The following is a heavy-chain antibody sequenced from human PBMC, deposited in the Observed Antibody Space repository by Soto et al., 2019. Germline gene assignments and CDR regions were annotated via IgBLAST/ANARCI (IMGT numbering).Heavy chain of an antibody. CDR3: ATATLSGWFDP. V-gene: IGHV1-24*01. CDR2: FDPEDGET. D-gene: IGHD3-10*01. J-gene: IGHJ5*02. Sequence: VRQAPGKGLEWMGGFDPEDGETIYAQKFQGRVTMTEDTSTDTAYMELSSLRSEDTAVYYCATATLSGWFDPWGQGTLVTVSS.